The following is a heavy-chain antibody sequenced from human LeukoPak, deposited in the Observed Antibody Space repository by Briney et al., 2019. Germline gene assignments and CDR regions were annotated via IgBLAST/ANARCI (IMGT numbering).Heavy chain of an antibody. CDR1: AGTFSSNA. V-gene: IGHV1-69*06. J-gene: IGHJ1*01. D-gene: IGHD2-8*01. Sequence: SVKLSCKASAGTFSSNAFSWVRQAHGQGLEWMGVIIPIFGTANYAQRFQGRVTMTEDTATDTAHMELSSLTSEDTAVYYCTTTDIVPDIGAEFLHHWGQGTLLTVSS. CDR3: TTTDIVPDIGAEFLHH. CDR2: IIPIFGTA.